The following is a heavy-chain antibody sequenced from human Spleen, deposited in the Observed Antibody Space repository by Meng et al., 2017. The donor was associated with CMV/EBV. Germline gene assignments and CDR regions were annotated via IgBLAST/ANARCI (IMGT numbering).Heavy chain of an antibody. J-gene: IGHJ6*02. CDR1: GYTFSAYY. CDR2: INPNSGDT. D-gene: IGHD3-3*01. V-gene: IGHV1-2*02. CDR3: GRGRITIFGVAPDRVDV. Sequence: SVKVSCKASGYTFSAYYIHWVRQAPGQGLEWVGWINPNSGDTDYAQKFQGNVTMTRDTSINTVHMELNRLRSDDTAVYYCGRGRITIFGVAPDRVDVWGQGTTVTVSS.